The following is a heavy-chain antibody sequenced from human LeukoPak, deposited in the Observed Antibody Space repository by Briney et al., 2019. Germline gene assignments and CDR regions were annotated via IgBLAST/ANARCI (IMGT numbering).Heavy chain of an antibody. CDR3: ERKAELLWFGELFAFDI. Sequence: ASVKVSCKASGYTFTSYDISWVRQATGQGLEWMGWMNPNSGNTGYAQKFQGRVTMTRNTSISTAYMELSSLRSEDTDVYYCERKAELLWFGELFAFDIWGQGTMVTVSS. V-gene: IGHV1-8*01. CDR2: MNPNSGNT. J-gene: IGHJ3*02. CDR1: GYTFTSYD. D-gene: IGHD3-10*01.